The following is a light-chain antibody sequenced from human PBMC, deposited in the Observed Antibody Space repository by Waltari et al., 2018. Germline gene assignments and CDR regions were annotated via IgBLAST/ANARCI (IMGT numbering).Light chain of an antibody. Sequence: DIQMTQSPSSLSASLGDRVTITCRASQNINYYLNWYQQKPGKAPKLLLFGASSLQSAGPSRFSGSGSGTDFTLTISSLQPEDSATYYCQQSYSLPRTFGGGTKVEIK. CDR2: GAS. J-gene: IGKJ4*01. CDR3: QQSYSLPRT. V-gene: IGKV1-39*01. CDR1: QNINYY.